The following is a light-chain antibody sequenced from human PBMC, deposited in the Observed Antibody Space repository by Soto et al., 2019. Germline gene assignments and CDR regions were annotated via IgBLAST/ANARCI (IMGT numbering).Light chain of an antibody. CDR3: SSHTTTSTWV. CDR1: SSDVGGYNY. CDR2: EVR. Sequence: QSALTQPASVSGSPGQSITISCTGTSSDVGGYNYVSWYQQHPGKAPKLMIYEVRNRPSGVSYRFSGSKSGNTASLTISGLQAEDEANYYCSSHTTTSTWVFGGGTKLTVL. V-gene: IGLV2-14*01. J-gene: IGLJ3*02.